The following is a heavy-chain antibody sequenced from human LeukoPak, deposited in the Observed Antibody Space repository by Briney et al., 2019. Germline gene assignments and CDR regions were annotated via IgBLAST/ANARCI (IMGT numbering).Heavy chain of an antibody. CDR3: AKSNGYGLIDI. CDR2: IFFSGST. D-gene: IGHD3-22*01. J-gene: IGHJ3*02. V-gene: IGHV4-59*12. Sequence: PSQTLSLTCTVAGGSISSYYWGWVSQPPGKSLEWIGNIFFSGSTNYSPSLKSRVTISLDTSRNQFSLKLTSVKAAETAVFYCAKSNGYGLIDIWGQGTMVTVSS. CDR1: GGSISSYY.